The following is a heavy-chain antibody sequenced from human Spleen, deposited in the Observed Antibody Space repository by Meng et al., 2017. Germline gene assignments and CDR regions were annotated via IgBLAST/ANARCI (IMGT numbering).Heavy chain of an antibody. J-gene: IGHJ2*01. CDR3: ARDKPPNDV. CDR2: LSFDSQNI. Sequence: QVQLQQWGAGLLKPSETLSLTCAVYGGSFSGYYWSWIRQPPGKGLEWVALLSFDSQNIHYADSVKGRFIISRDNSENTLYLQMNSLTVEDTAVYYCARDKPPNDVWGRGTLVTVSS. CDR1: GGSFSGYY. V-gene: IGHV3-30*16.